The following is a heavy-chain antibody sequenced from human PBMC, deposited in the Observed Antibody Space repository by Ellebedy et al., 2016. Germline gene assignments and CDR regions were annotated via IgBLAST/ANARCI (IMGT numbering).Heavy chain of an antibody. J-gene: IGHJ4*02. CDR2: IGFDGTDK. CDR3: AKRRQQLVRGDFDY. Sequence: GESLKISCAASGFTFSSYGMHWVRQAPGKGLQWVAVIGFDGTDKWYADSVKGRFTISRDNSKNTLYLQMSSLTDDDTALYYCAKRRQQLVRGDFDYWGQGTLVTVSS. V-gene: IGHV3-33*06. CDR1: GFTFSSYG. D-gene: IGHD6-13*01.